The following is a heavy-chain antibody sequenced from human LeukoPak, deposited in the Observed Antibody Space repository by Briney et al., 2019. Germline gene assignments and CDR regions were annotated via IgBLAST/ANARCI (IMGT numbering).Heavy chain of an antibody. CDR2: IYTSGST. D-gene: IGHD3-22*01. Sequence: PSETLSLTCTVSGGSISSYYWSWIRQPAGKGLEWIGRIYTSGSTNYNPSLKSRVTISVDKSKNQFSLKLSSVTAADTAVYYCARDYDSSGYYWSWGQGTLVTVSS. V-gene: IGHV4-4*07. J-gene: IGHJ4*02. CDR1: GGSISSYY. CDR3: ARDYDSSGYYWS.